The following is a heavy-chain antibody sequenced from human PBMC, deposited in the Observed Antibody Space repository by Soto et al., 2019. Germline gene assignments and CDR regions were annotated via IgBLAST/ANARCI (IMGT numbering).Heavy chain of an antibody. V-gene: IGHV3-33*01. Sequence: QVQLVESGGGVVQPGRSLRLSCAASGFTFSSYGMHWVRQAPGKGLEWVAVIWYDGSNKYYADSVKGRFTISRDNSKNTLYLQMNSLRAEDTAVYYCARDKRYCSSTSCPYYYYGMDVWGQGTTVTVSS. CDR1: GFTFSSYG. D-gene: IGHD2-2*01. J-gene: IGHJ6*02. CDR3: ARDKRYCSSTSCPYYYYGMDV. CDR2: IWYDGSNK.